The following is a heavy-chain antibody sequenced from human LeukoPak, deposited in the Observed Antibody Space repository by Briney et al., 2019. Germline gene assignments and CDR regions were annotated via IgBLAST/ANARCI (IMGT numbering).Heavy chain of an antibody. CDR3: ARETLNCAGDCFDY. CDR1: GFSLSAYE. V-gene: IGHV3-48*03. Sequence: GGSLRLSCIGYGFSLSAYEFNWVRQAPGKGLEWISYINTGVRSAYYAGSVKGRFTISRDDANSAVHLEMNSLRAEDTAIYYCARETLNCAGDCFDYWGQGALVTVST. J-gene: IGHJ4*02. D-gene: IGHD2-21*01. CDR2: INTGVRSA.